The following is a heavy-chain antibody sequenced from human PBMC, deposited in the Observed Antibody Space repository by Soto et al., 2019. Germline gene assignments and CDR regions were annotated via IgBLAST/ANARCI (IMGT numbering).Heavy chain of an antibody. CDR2: IIPIFDTT. J-gene: IGHJ6*02. V-gene: IGHV1-69*12. Sequence: VQLVQSGAEVKKPGSSVKVSCKASGGTVSSYAISWVRQAPGQGLEWMGGIIPIFDTTNYAQKFQGRVTITADESTSTAYMELSRLRSEDTAVYYCARALGMVTAMGYYYYGMDVWGQGTTVTVSS. CDR1: GGTVSSYA. CDR3: ARALGMVTAMGYYYYGMDV. D-gene: IGHD2-21*02.